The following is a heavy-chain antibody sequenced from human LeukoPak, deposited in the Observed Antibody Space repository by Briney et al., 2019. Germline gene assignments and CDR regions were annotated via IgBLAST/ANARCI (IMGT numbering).Heavy chain of an antibody. CDR1: GYTFTGYF. J-gene: IGHJ4*02. D-gene: IGHD6-19*01. CDR2: INPNTGDT. CDR3: ARDTRVWSPDY. Sequence: ASVKVSCKASGYTFTGYFMHWVRQAPGQGLEWMGRINPNTGDTNYAQKFQGRVTMTRDKSISTAYMELTGLRSDDTAVYYCARDTRVWSPDYWGQGTLVTVSS. V-gene: IGHV1-2*02.